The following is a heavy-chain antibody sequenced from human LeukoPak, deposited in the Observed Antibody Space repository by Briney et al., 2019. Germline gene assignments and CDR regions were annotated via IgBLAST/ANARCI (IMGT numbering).Heavy chain of an antibody. J-gene: IGHJ3*01. V-gene: IGHV3-72*01. CDR1: GFTFSDHY. Sequence: GGSLRLSCAASGFTFSDHYMDWVRQAPGKGLEWVGRTRNKANSYTTEYAASVKGRFTISRDDSKNSLYLQMNSLKTEGTAVYYCASHVFWGQGTMVTVSS. CDR3: ASHVF. CDR2: TRNKANSYTT.